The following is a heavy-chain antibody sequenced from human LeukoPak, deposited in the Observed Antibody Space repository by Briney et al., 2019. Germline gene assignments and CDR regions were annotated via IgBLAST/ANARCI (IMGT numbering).Heavy chain of an antibody. J-gene: IGHJ4*02. V-gene: IGHV3-30*02. D-gene: IGHD3-10*01. CDR2: IRYDGSNK. CDR1: GFTFSNFG. CDR3: AKDRGGNEDY. Sequence: GGSLRLSCAASGFTFSNFGMHWVRQAPGKGLEWVAFIRYDGSNKYYADSVKGRITISRDNSKKTLYLQMNSLRAEDTAVCYCAKDRGGNEDYWGQGTLVTVSS.